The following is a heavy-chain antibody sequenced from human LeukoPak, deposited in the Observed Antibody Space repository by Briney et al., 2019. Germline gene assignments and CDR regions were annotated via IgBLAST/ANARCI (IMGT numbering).Heavy chain of an antibody. CDR2: IKSKTDGGTT. D-gene: IGHD3-10*01. J-gene: IGHJ6*03. Sequence: PGGSLRLSCAASGFTFSNAWMSWVRQAPGKGLEWVGRIKSKTDGGTTDYAAPVKGRFTISRDDSKNTLYLQMNSLKTEDTAVYYCTTVEQGVRGAIPSYYYYYYMDVWGKGTTVTVSS. CDR3: TTVEQGVRGAIPSYYYYYYMDV. V-gene: IGHV3-15*01. CDR1: GFTFSNAW.